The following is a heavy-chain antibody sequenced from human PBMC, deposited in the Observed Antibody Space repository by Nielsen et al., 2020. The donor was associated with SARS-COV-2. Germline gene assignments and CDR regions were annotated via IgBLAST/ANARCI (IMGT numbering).Heavy chain of an antibody. D-gene: IGHD3-10*01. J-gene: IGHJ4*02. V-gene: IGHV3-30*18. CDR3: AKDTRSGLVRGVITDY. CDR1: GFTFSIYA. CDR2: VSNDGNIQ. Sequence: GGSLRLSCAASGFTFSIYAMHWVRQAPGKGLEWVAVVSNDGNIQYYSDSVKGRFTISRDNSKNTVYLQMNSLRAEDTAVYYCAKDTRSGLVRGVITDYWGQGTLVTVSS.